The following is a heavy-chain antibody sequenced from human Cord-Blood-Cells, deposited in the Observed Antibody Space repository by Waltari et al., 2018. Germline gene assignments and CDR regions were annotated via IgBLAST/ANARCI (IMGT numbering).Heavy chain of an antibody. CDR2: IYYSGST. V-gene: IGHV4-61*01. CDR1: GGSVSIGSYY. CDR3: ARVSRLGVYFDY. D-gene: IGHD3-10*01. J-gene: IGHJ4*02. Sequence: QAQLQESGPGLVQPPETLSLTCTSSGGSVSIGSYYWIRLRQPPGKGLEWIGYIYYSGSTNYNPSLKSRVTISVDTSKNQFSLKLSSVTAADTAVYYCARVSRLGVYFDYWGQGTLVTVSS.